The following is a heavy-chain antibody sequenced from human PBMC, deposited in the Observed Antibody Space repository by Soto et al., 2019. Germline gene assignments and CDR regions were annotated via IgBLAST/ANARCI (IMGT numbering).Heavy chain of an antibody. CDR1: GGSFSGYY. V-gene: IGHV4-34*01. CDR3: ARGFHSSALFSRYTKFDN. J-gene: IGHJ4*02. CDR2: INHSGNT. Sequence: QVQLQQWGAGLLKPSETLSLTCAVYGGSFSGYYWTWIRQPPGKGLEWIGEINHSGNTNYNPSLKSRVPISLDMSTNQFSLKLRSVTAADTAVYYCARGFHSSALFSRYTKFDNWGQGTLVTVSS. D-gene: IGHD6-6*01.